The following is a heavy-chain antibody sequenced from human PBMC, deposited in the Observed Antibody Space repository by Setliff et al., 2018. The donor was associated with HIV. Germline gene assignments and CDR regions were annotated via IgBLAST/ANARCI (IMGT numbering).Heavy chain of an antibody. CDR2: IYTNGYT. J-gene: IGHJ4*02. CDR3: ARRLGATVFYYFDY. Sequence: KTSETLSLTCSVSGGSISSGSYYWTWIRQPAGKGPEWIGHIYTNGYTNYNPSLKSRVTISVDTSENQFSLKLSSVTAADTAVYYCARRLGATVFYYFDYWFQGTLFTVSS. CDR1: GGSISSGSYY. D-gene: IGHD3-16*01. V-gene: IGHV4-61*09.